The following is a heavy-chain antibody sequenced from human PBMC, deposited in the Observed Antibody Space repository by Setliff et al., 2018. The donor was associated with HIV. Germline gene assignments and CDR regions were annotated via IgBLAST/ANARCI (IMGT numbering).Heavy chain of an antibody. CDR2: ISASNGNT. CDR1: GYTFSRYG. Sequence: GASVKVSCKASGYTFSRYGITWVRQAPGQGLEWMGWISASNGNTNYAQKFQGRVTMTTDTSTSTAYMELRSLRSEDTAVYYCASRRSTLFGVVINDGLDFWGQGTMVTVSS. J-gene: IGHJ3*01. D-gene: IGHD3-3*01. CDR3: ASRRSTLFGVVINDGLDF. V-gene: IGHV1-18*01.